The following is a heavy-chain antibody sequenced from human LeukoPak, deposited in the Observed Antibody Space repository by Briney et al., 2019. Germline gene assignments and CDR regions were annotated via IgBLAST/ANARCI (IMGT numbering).Heavy chain of an antibody. Sequence: GASVKVSCKASGYTFTDYYMHWVRPAPGQGLEWMGWINPNSGGTNYAQKFQGRVTMTRDTSISTAYMELSRLRSDDTAVYYCARASPTWIQNRYHFDYWGQGTLVTVSS. D-gene: IGHD5-18*01. J-gene: IGHJ4*02. CDR1: GYTFTDYY. CDR2: INPNSGGT. V-gene: IGHV1-2*02. CDR3: ARASPTWIQNRYHFDY.